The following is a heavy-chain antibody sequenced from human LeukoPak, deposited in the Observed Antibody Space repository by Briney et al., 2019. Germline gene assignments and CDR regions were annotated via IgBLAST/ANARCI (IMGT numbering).Heavy chain of an antibody. D-gene: IGHD3-10*01. CDR2: INSDGSNT. V-gene: IGHV3-74*01. CDR3: ARDNYYGSGSLDY. CDR1: GFTFSNYW. Sequence: PGGSLRLSCAASGFTFSNYWMHWVRQAPGKGLVWVSRINSDGSNTNYADSVKGRFTISRDNSKNTLYLQMNSLRAEDTAVYYCARDNYYGSGSLDYWGQGTLVTVSS. J-gene: IGHJ4*02.